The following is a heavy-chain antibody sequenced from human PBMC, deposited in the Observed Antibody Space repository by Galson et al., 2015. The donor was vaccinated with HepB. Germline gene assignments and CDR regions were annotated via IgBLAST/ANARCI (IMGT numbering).Heavy chain of an antibody. V-gene: IGHV3-30*03. CDR2: ISYGGSNK. CDR3: AREGRMYLGGDCYLHF. CDR1: GFTFSWYG. J-gene: IGHJ4*02. Sequence: SLRLSCAASGFTFSWYGMHWVRQAPGKGLEWLALISYGGSNKYSADSVKGRYTISRDNSKDMLYLQMDSLRGEDTAVYYCAREGRMYLGGDCYLHFWGQGTLVTVSS. D-gene: IGHD2-21*02.